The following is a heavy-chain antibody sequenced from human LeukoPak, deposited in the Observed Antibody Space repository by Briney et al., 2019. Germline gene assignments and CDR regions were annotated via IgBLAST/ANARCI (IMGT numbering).Heavy chain of an antibody. CDR1: GFTFSDHY. D-gene: IGHD3/OR15-3a*01. J-gene: IGHJ4*02. V-gene: IGHV3-72*01. CDR2: TRNKANSYTT. Sequence: PGGSLRLSCAASGFTFSDHYMDWVRQAPGKGLEWVGRTRNKANSYTTEYAASVKGRFTTSRDDSKNSLYLQMNSLRAEDTAVYYCARDPGWTGGYWGQGTLVTVSS. CDR3: ARDPGWTGGY.